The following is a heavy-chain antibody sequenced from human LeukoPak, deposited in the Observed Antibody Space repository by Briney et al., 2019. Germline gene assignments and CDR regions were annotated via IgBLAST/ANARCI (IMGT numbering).Heavy chain of an antibody. Sequence: PGGSLRLSCAASGFTFSSYWMSWVRQAPGKGLEWVANIKQDGSEKYYVDSVKGRFTISRDNAKNSLCLQMNSPRAEDTAVYYCASYGFYFDYWGQGTLVTVSS. CDR2: IKQDGSEK. CDR3: ASYGFYFDY. D-gene: IGHD3-10*01. V-gene: IGHV3-7*01. J-gene: IGHJ4*02. CDR1: GFTFSSYW.